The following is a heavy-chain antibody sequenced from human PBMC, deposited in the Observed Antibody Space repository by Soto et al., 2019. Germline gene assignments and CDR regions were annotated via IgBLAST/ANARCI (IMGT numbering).Heavy chain of an antibody. CDR3: ADSGSYSGTFDY. Sequence: GGSLRLSCAASGFTFSSYSMNWVRQAPGKGLEWVSSISSSSSYIYYADSVKGRFTISRDNAKNSLYLQMNSLRAEDTAVYYCADSGSYSGTFDYWGQGTLVTVSS. J-gene: IGHJ4*02. CDR1: GFTFSSYS. D-gene: IGHD1-26*01. V-gene: IGHV3-21*01. CDR2: ISSSSSYI.